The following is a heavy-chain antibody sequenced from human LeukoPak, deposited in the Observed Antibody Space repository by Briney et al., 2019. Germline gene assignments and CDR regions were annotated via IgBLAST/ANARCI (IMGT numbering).Heavy chain of an antibody. D-gene: IGHD3-9*01. CDR2: IRYDGSNK. Sequence: GGSLRLSCAASGFTFSSYGMHWVRQAPGKGLEWVAFIRYDGSNKYYADSVKGRFTISRDNSKNTLYLQMNSLRAEDTAVYYCAKDPTYYDILTGFEDYYYMDVWAKGPRSPSP. CDR3: AKDPTYYDILTGFEDYYYMDV. CDR1: GFTFSSYG. V-gene: IGHV3-30*02. J-gene: IGHJ6*03.